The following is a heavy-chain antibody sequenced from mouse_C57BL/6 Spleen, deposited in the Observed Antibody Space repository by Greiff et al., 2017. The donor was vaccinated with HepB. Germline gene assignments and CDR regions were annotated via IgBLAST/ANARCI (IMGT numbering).Heavy chain of an antibody. CDR1: GYTFTDYY. V-gene: IGHV1-26*01. D-gene: IGHD1-1*01. J-gene: IGHJ2*01. Sequence: VQLKQSGPELVKPGASVKISCKASGYTFTDYYMNWVKQSHGKSLEWIGDINPNNGGTSYNQKFKGKATLTVDKSSSTAYMELRSLTSEDSAVYYCARLGIYYYGSSPWGQGTTLTVSS. CDR2: INPNNGGT. CDR3: ARLGIYYYGSSP.